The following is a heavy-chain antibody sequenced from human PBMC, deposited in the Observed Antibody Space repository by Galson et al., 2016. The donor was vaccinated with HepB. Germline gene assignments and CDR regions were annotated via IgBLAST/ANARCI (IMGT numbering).Heavy chain of an antibody. J-gene: IGHJ6*02. CDR1: GAPISGYY. CDR2: IYYSGRP. Sequence: QVQLQESGPGLVKPSEALSLTCPVSGAPISGYYLSWIRPPPGKGLEWLGYIYYSGRPNYNPPLKSRVTISVDTSKNQFSLKLSSVTAADTAVYYCARDDSGGWYGFHYGMDVWGQGTTVTVSS. D-gene: IGHD6-19*01. V-gene: IGHV4-59*01. CDR3: ARDDSGGWYGFHYGMDV.